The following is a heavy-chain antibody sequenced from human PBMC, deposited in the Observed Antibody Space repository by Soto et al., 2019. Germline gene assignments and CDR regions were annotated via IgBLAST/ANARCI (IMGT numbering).Heavy chain of an antibody. CDR2: IIPIRGTT. J-gene: IGHJ6*01. CDR3: ARVDFDCIYGYYYYGLDV. D-gene: IGHD3-3*02. Sequence: QVQLVQSGAEVKKPGSSVKVSCKTSGNTFSSYSFTWVRQAPGQGLEWMGEIIPIRGTTNFAQTFQTRATMPGDEPKRTVFMERSSLRSDGRAVYYCARVDFDCIYGYYYYGLDVWGQGTTVTVSS. CDR1: GNTFSSYS. V-gene: IGHV1-69*01.